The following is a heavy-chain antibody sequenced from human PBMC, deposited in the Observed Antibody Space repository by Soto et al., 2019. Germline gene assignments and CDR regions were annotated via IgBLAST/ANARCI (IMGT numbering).Heavy chain of an antibody. D-gene: IGHD1-26*01. CDR3: ARDGSSHPYYYGMDV. J-gene: IGHJ6*02. CDR2: IYYSGST. CDR1: GGSISSSNW. Sequence: SETLSLTCAVSGGSISSSNWWSWVRQPPGKGLEWIGYIYYSGSTYYNPSLKSRVTISVDTSKNQFSLKLSSVTAADTAVYYCARDGSSHPYYYGMDVWGQGTTVT. V-gene: IGHV4-31*11.